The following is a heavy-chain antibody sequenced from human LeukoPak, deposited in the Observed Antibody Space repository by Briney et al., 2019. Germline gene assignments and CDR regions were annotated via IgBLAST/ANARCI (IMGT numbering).Heavy chain of an antibody. CDR1: GFTFSSDA. Sequence: PGGSLRLSCSAFGFTFSSDAMHWVRQAPGKGLEYVSAISSNGGSTYYADSVKGRFTISRDNSKNTLYLQMSSLRAEDTAVYYCVKDGGLRIQLWDAMGEYYFDYWGQGTLVTVSS. V-gene: IGHV3-64D*06. CDR2: ISSNGGST. D-gene: IGHD5-18*01. CDR3: VKDGGLRIQLWDAMGEYYFDY. J-gene: IGHJ4*02.